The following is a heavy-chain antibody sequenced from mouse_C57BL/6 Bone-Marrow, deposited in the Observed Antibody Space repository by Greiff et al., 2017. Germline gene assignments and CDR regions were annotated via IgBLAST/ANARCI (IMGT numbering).Heavy chain of an antibody. V-gene: IGHV1-7*01. CDR3: ARTYYGSSWGAWFAY. Sequence: VQGVESGAELAKPGASVKLSCKASGYTFTSYWMHWVKQRPGQGLEWIGYINPSSGYTKYNQKFKDKATLTADKSSSTAYMQLSSLTYEDSAVYYCARTYYGSSWGAWFAYWGQGTLVTVSA. CDR1: GYTFTSYW. J-gene: IGHJ3*01. CDR2: INPSSGYT. D-gene: IGHD1-1*01.